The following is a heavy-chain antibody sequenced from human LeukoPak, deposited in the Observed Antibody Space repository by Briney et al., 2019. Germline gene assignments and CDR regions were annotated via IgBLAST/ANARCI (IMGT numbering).Heavy chain of an antibody. J-gene: IGHJ3*02. D-gene: IGHD4-17*01. Sequence: SETLSLTCTVSGGSISSSSYYWGWIRQPPGKGLEWIGSIYYSGSTYYNPSLKSRVTISVDTSKNQFSLKLSSVTAADTAVYYCARDLYPYGDYTHDAFDIWGQGTMVTVSS. CDR3: ARDLYPYGDYTHDAFDI. CDR1: GGSISSSSYY. CDR2: IYYSGST. V-gene: IGHV4-39*07.